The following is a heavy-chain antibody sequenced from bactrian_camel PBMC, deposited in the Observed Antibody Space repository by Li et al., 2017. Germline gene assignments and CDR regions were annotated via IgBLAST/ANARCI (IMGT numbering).Heavy chain of an antibody. CDR1: GNTIGWQFHC. V-gene: IGHV3S63*01. Sequence: HVQLVESGGGSVQAGGSRRLSCVATGNTIGWQFHCMAWFRQAPGQEREGVGFIYTVGDNAYYNKPVEGRFTISQDKAKNTVYLQMDSLKPEDTATYYCAGVERERLCRWTEFSYWGQGTQVTVS. J-gene: IGHJ4*01. CDR2: IYTVGDNA. CDR3: AGVERERLCRWTEFSY. D-gene: IGHD4*01.